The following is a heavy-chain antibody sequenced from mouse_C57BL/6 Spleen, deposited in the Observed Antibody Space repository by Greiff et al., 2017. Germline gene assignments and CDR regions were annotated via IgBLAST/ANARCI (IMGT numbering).Heavy chain of an antibody. CDR3: ARGGYYGSRMDY. V-gene: IGHV1-69*01. CDR2: IDPSDSYT. D-gene: IGHD2-2*01. Sequence: QVQLQQPGAELVLPGASVKLSCKASGYTFTSYWMHWVKQRPGQGLEWIGEIDPSDSYTNSNQKFKGKSTLTVNKSSIAAYMQLSSLTSEDSAVYYCARGGYYGSRMDYWGQGTSVTVSS. CDR1: GYTFTSYW. J-gene: IGHJ4*01.